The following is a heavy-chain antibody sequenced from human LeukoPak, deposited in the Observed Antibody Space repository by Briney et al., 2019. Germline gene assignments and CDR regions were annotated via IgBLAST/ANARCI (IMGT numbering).Heavy chain of an antibody. V-gene: IGHV5-51*01. CDR2: IYPGDSDT. Sequence: GESLKISCKGSEYTFASSWIGWVRQMPGKGLEWMGFIYPGDSDTRYSPSFQGQVTMSVDKSISTAYLQWSSLKASDTAMYYCARSSGSYYIDYWGQGTLVTVSS. J-gene: IGHJ4*02. D-gene: IGHD1-26*01. CDR1: EYTFASSW. CDR3: ARSSGSYYIDY.